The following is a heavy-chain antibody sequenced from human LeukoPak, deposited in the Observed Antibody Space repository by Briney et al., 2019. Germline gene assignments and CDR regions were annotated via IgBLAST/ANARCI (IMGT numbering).Heavy chain of an antibody. CDR1: GFTFSNLW. CDR2: IKQDGSEK. J-gene: IGHJ4*02. Sequence: GGSLRLSCAASGFTFSNLWMRWVRQAPGKGLKWVANIKQDGSEKYYVDSVKGRFTISRDNAQNSLYLQMNSLTAEDTAIYYCATSTAAAGTDWGQGTLVAVSS. D-gene: IGHD6-13*01. V-gene: IGHV3-7*03. CDR3: ATSTAAAGTD.